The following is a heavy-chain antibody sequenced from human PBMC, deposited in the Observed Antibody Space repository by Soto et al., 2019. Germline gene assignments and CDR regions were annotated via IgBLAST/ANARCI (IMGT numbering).Heavy chain of an antibody. CDR2: IIPIFGTA. CDR1: GGTFSSYA. CDR3: AKNPENYYYGMDV. J-gene: IGHJ6*02. Sequence: QVQLVQSGAEVKKPGSSVKVSCKASGGTFSSYAISWVRQAPGQGLEWMGGIIPIFGTANYARNFQGRVTITADESTSTAYMELRSLRSEDTAVYYCAKNPENYYYGMDVWGQGTTVTVSS. V-gene: IGHV1-69*12.